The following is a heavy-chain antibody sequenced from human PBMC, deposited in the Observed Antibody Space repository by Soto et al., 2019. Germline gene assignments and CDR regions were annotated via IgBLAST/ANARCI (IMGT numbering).Heavy chain of an antibody. Sequence: ASVKVSCKTSGFTFTSSAIQWVRQARGQRLEWIGWIVVGSDNANYAQKFQERVTITRDLSTNTIYMDLSGLRSEDTAVYYCARLGYYDSSGYSHFDYWGQGTLVTVSS. D-gene: IGHD3-22*01. CDR1: GFTFTSSA. CDR3: ARLGYYDSSGYSHFDY. J-gene: IGHJ4*02. V-gene: IGHV1-58*02. CDR2: IVVGSDNA.